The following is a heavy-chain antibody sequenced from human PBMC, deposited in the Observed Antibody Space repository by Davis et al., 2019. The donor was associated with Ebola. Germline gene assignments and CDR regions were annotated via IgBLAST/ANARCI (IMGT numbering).Heavy chain of an antibody. CDR1: GYTFTSYG. J-gene: IGHJ3*02. CDR2: ISAYNGNT. D-gene: IGHD3-22*01. CDR3: ARVRHYYDSSGYYPDAFDI. Sequence: AASVKVSCKASGYTFTSYGISWVRQAPGQGLEWMGWISAYNGNTNYAQKLQGRVTMTTDTSTSTAYMELRSLRSDDTAVYYCARVRHYYDSSGYYPDAFDIWGQGRMVTVSS. V-gene: IGHV1-18*01.